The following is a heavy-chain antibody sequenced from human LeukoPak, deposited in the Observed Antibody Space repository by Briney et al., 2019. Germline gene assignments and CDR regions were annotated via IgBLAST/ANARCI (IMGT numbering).Heavy chain of an antibody. Sequence: SGTLSLTCAVYGGSFSGYYWSWVREPPGKGLGWIGEINHSGSTKYNPSLQSRVSISVDKSKNQLPLIRNSVTAAHTARQYCAWYWGDAFDIWRQGPMVPVSS. D-gene: IGHD2-8*02. CDR3: AWYWGDAFDI. V-gene: IGHV4-34*01. CDR1: GGSFSGYY. CDR2: INHSGST. J-gene: IGHJ3*02.